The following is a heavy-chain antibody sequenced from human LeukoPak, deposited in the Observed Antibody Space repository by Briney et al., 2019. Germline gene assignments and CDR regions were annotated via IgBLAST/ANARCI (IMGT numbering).Heavy chain of an antibody. CDR3: AKAVPAAPFDY. V-gene: IGHV3-74*01. Sequence: GGSLRLSCAASGFTFSTYWMHWVRQAPGKGLMWVTRINSDGSSTNYADSVKGRFTISRDNAKNTLYLQMNSLRAEDTAVYYCAKAVPAAPFDYWGQGTLVTVSS. J-gene: IGHJ4*02. D-gene: IGHD2-2*01. CDR2: INSDGSST. CDR1: GFTFSTYW.